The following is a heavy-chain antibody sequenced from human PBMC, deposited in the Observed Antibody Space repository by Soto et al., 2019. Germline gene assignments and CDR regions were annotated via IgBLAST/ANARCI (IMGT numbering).Heavy chain of an antibody. CDR3: AKAVWLRLDDYVWGSYRYYYFDY. CDR2: ISGSGGST. J-gene: IGHJ4*02. Sequence: HPGGSLRLSCAASGFTFSSYAMSWVRQAPGKGLEWVSAISGSGGSTYYADSVKGRFTISRDNSKNTLYLQMNSLRAEDTAVYYCAKAVWLRLDDYVWGSYRYYYFDYWGQGTLVTVSS. CDR1: GFTFSSYA. D-gene: IGHD3-16*02. V-gene: IGHV3-23*01.